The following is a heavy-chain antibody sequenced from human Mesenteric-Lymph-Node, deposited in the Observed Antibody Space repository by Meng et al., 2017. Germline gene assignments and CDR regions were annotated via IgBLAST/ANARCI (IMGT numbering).Heavy chain of an antibody. Sequence: SETLSLTCTVSGGSISSGGYYWSWIRQHPGKGLEWIGYIYYSGSTYYNPSLKSRVTISVDTSKNQFSLKLSSVTAADTAVYYCAREGRSETDYYDSSGYYYYFDYWGQGTLVTV. CDR1: GGSISSGGYY. CDR2: IYYSGST. J-gene: IGHJ4*02. CDR3: AREGRSETDYYDSSGYYYYFDY. V-gene: IGHV4-31*03. D-gene: IGHD3-22*01.